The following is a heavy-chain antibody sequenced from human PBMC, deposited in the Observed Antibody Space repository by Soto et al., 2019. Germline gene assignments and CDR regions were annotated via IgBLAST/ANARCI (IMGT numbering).Heavy chain of an antibody. CDR2: IYYSGST. CDR1: GGSISSYY. V-gene: IGHV4-59*01. CDR3: AREANSNWWDGMDV. Sequence: QVQLQESGPGLVKPSETLSLTCTVSGGSISSYYWSWIRQPPGKGLEWIGYIYYSGSTNYNPSLKSRVTISVDTSKNQFCLMLSSVTAADTAVYYCAREANSNWWDGMDVWGQGTTVTVSS. D-gene: IGHD6-13*01. J-gene: IGHJ6*02.